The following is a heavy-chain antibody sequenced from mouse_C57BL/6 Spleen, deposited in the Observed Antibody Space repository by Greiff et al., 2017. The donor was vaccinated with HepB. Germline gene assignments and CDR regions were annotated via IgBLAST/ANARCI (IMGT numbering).Heavy chain of an antibody. J-gene: IGHJ2*01. V-gene: IGHV1-15*01. CDR2: IDPETGGT. Sequence: VQLQQSGAELVRPGASVTLSCKASGYTFTDYEMHWVKQTPVHGLEWIGAIDPETGGTAYNQKFKGKAILTADKSSSTAYMELRSLKSEESSVYYCTRKFDDWGQGTTLTVSS. CDR3: TRKFDD. CDR1: GYTFTDYE.